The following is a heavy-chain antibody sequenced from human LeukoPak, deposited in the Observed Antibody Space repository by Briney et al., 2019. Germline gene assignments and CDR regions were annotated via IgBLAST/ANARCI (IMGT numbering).Heavy chain of an antibody. J-gene: IGHJ4*02. V-gene: IGHV4-4*07. CDR2: IHSSGMT. Sequence: SETLSLTCTVSGGSINGFFWSWIRQAAGEGLEWLGRIHSSGMTNYNPSLKSRVTISVDTSKNQFSLKLSSVTAADTAVYYCARGRYYYNSSGYYGYYFDYWGQGTLVTVSS. D-gene: IGHD3-22*01. CDR3: ARGRYYYNSSGYYGYYFDY. CDR1: GGSINGFF.